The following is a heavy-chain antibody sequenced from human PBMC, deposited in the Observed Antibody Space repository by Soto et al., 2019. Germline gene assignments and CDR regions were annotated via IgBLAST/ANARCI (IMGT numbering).Heavy chain of an antibody. CDR1: GGSISSYY. CDR2: IYYSGST. V-gene: IGHV4-59*01. Sequence: SETLSLTCTVSGGSISSYYWSWIRQPPGKVLEWIGYIYYSGSTNYNPSLKSRVTISVDTSKNQFSLKLSSVTAADTAVYYCARAVVATIDYWGQGTLVTVSS. D-gene: IGHD5-12*01. J-gene: IGHJ4*02. CDR3: ARAVVATIDY.